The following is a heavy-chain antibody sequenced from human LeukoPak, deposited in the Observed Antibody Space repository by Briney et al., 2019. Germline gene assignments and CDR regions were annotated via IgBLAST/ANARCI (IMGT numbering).Heavy chain of an antibody. D-gene: IGHD4-17*01. J-gene: IGHJ5*02. CDR2: IESDGTKE. CDR3: AKTLGDYGDYWFDP. Sequence: GGSLRLSCAASGFRFSSYDIHWVRQAPGKGLEWVTFIESDGTKEYYADSVKGRFTISRDNSKNTLYLQMNSLRAEDTAVYYCAKTLGDYGDYWFDPWGQGTLVTVSS. CDR1: GFRFSSYD. V-gene: IGHV3-30*02.